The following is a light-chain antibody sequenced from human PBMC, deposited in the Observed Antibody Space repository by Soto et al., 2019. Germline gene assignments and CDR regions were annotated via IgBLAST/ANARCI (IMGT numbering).Light chain of an antibody. CDR1: SSNIGNNY. CDR2: ESD. CDR3: GTWDSSLSAGV. V-gene: IGLV1-51*02. J-gene: IGLJ2*01. Sequence: QSVLTQPPSVSAAPGQKVTIACSGSSSNIGNNYVSWYQQFPGTAPKLLIYESDKRPSGIPDRFSGSKSGTSATLGITGLQTGDEAEYYCGTWDSSLSAGVFGGGTKLTVL.